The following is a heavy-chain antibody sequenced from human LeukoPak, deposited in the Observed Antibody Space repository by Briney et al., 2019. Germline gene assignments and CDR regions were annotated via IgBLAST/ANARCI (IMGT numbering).Heavy chain of an antibody. CDR1: GYTFTGYY. D-gene: IGHD3-9*01. Sequence: GASVKVSCKASGYTFTGYYMHWVRQATGQGLEWMGWMNPNSGNTGYAQKFQGRVTITRNTSISTAYMELSSLRSEDTAVYYCARRGGYYNLYYYYYYMDVWGKGTTVTVSS. CDR3: ARRGGYYNLYYYYYYMDV. CDR2: MNPNSGNT. J-gene: IGHJ6*03. V-gene: IGHV1-8*03.